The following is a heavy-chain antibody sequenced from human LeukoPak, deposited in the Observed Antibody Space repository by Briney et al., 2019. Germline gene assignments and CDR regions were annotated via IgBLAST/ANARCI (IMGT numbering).Heavy chain of an antibody. Sequence: GESLKISCKGSGYSFTSYWIGWVRQMPGKDLEWMGIIYPGDSDTRYSASFQGQVTISADKSICTAYMQWSSLKASDTAMYYCARSPAYCGGDCYFYYFDYWGQGTLVAVSS. CDR3: ARSPAYCGGDCYFYYFDY. CDR2: IYPGDSDT. V-gene: IGHV5-51*01. CDR1: GYSFTSYW. D-gene: IGHD2-21*02. J-gene: IGHJ4*02.